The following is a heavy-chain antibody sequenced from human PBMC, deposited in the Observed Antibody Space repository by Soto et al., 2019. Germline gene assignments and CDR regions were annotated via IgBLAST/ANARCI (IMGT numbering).Heavy chain of an antibody. Sequence: GGSLRLSCTVSGFTFSSYAMHWVRQAPGKGLEWVADISYDGSNKYYADSVKGRFTISRDNSKNTLYLQMNSLRTEDTAVYYCARALAVAGSGPDYWGQGTLVNVSS. CDR2: ISYDGSNK. V-gene: IGHV3-30-3*01. J-gene: IGHJ4*02. CDR1: GFTFSSYA. D-gene: IGHD6-19*01. CDR3: ARALAVAGSGPDY.